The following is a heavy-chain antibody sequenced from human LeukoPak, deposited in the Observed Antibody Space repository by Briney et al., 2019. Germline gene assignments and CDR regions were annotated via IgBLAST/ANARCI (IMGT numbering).Heavy chain of an antibody. J-gene: IGHJ4*02. CDR3: ARVTGYMTEDYFDY. CDR2: IYYSGST. Sequence: SETLSLTCAVYGGSFSGYYWSWIRQPPGKGLEWIGYIYYSGSTNYNPSLKSRATISVDTSKNQFSLRLSSVTAADTAVYYCARVTGYMTEDYFDYWGQGTLITVSS. CDR1: GGSFSGYY. D-gene: IGHD6-13*01. V-gene: IGHV4-59*01.